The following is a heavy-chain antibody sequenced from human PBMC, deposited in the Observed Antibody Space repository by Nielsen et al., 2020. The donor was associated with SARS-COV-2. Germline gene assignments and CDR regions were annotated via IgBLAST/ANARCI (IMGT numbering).Heavy chain of an antibody. Sequence: SETLSLTCNVSGGSISSYYWSWIRQPPGKGLEFIGYIYDNGDTNYNPSLRSRVTISRDTSKNQCSLRLTYVSAADTAIYYCANLKRGRSTWYDVVLDHWGQGILVTVSS. CDR1: GGSISSYY. CDR2: IYDNGDT. V-gene: IGHV4-59*08. D-gene: IGHD6-13*01. J-gene: IGHJ4*02. CDR3: ANLKRGRSTWYDVVLDH.